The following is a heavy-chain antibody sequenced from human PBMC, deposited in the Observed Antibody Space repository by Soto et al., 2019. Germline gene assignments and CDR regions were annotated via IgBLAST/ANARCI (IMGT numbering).Heavy chain of an antibody. V-gene: IGHV3-23*01. CDR2: ISGSGGST. J-gene: IGHJ3*02. CDR1: GFTFSSYA. Sequence: LRLSCAASGFTFSSYAMSWVRQAPGKGLEWVSAISGSGGSTYYADSVKGRFTISRDNSKNTLYLQMNSLRAEDTAVYYCAKDTGYYDFWSGYYPDAFDIWGQGTMVTVSS. CDR3: AKDTGYYDFWSGYYPDAFDI. D-gene: IGHD3-3*01.